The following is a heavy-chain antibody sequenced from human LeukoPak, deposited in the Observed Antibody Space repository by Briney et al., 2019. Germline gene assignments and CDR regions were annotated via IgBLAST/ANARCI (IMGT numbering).Heavy chain of an antibody. CDR3: AKDPVANPFVAFDI. CDR1: GFSFRDYY. J-gene: IGHJ3*02. Sequence: AGGSLRLSCEGSGFSFRDYYMSWIRQTPGKGLGWVSYISNSGTDTNYADSVKGRFTISRDNSKNTLYLQMNSQRAEDTAVYYCAKDPVANPFVAFDIWGQGTMVTVSS. V-gene: IGHV3-11*05. CDR2: ISNSGTDT. D-gene: IGHD4-23*01.